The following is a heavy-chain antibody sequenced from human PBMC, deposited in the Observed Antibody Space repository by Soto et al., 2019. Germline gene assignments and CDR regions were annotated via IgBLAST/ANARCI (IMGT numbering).Heavy chain of an antibody. D-gene: IGHD4-17*01. CDR2: IYSGGST. J-gene: IGHJ2*01. CDR1: GFTVSSNY. V-gene: IGHV3-66*01. CDR3: ARDTHGDYELWYFDL. Sequence: EVQLVESGGGLVQPGGSLRLSCAASGFTVSSNYMSWVRQAPRKGLEWVSVIYSGGSTYYADSVKGRFTISRDNSKNTLYLQMNSLRAEDTAVYYCARDTHGDYELWYFDLWGHGTLVTVSS.